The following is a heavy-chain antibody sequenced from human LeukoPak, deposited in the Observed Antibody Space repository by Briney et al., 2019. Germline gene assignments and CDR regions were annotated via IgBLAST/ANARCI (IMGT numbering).Heavy chain of an antibody. CDR3: ARSPLSDYGDYGDY. CDR1: GGSIDSGDDY. J-gene: IGHJ4*02. V-gene: IGHV4-61*02. CDR2: IYRTGST. D-gene: IGHD4-17*01. Sequence: PSETLSLTCTVSGGSIDSGDDYWSWIRQPAGKGLEFIGRIYRTGSTTSNPSLQDRLTVSIDTSKNQFSLQLSSVTAADTAVYYCARSPLSDYGDYGDYWGQGTLVTVSS.